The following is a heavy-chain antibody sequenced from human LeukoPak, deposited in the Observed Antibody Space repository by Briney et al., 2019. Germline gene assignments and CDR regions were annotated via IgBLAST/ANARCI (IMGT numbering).Heavy chain of an antibody. D-gene: IGHD4-23*01. J-gene: IGHJ5*02. CDR2: IYYSGST. V-gene: IGHV4-30-4*01. CDR3: ARDGLDYGGNSAGWFDP. Sequence: PSQTLSLTCTVSGGSISSGDYYWSWIRQPPGKGMEWIGYIYYSGSTYYNPSLKSRVTISVDTSKNQFSLKLSSVTAADTAVYYRARDGLDYGGNSAGWFDPWGQGTLVTVSS. CDR1: GGSISSGDYY.